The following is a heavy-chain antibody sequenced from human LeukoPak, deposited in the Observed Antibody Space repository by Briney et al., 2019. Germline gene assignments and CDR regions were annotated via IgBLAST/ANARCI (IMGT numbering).Heavy chain of an antibody. CDR1: GYTFTSYD. V-gene: IGHV1-8*01. J-gene: IGHJ4*02. D-gene: IGHD5-12*01. CDR2: MNPNSGNT. Sequence: GASVKVSCKASGYTFTSYDINWVRQATGQGLEWVGWMNPNSGNTGYAQKFQGRVTITADESTSTAYMELSSLRSEDTAVYYCANAGDDYERGLGPKYYFDYWGQGTLVTVSS. CDR3: ANAGDDYERGLGPKYYFDY.